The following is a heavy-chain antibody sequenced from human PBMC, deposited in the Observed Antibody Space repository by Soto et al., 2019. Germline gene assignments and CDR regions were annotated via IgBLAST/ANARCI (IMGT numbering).Heavy chain of an antibody. CDR2: ITPYNGNA. J-gene: IGHJ4*02. CDR1: GYTFSNFG. Sequence: ASVKVSCKASGYTFSNFGVNWVRQAPGQGLEWMGWITPYNGNANYAQKHQDRLTITTDTSTNTAYLELRSLRSDDTAVYFCARARMHSGAYHDYWGQGTLVTVSP. V-gene: IGHV1-18*04. D-gene: IGHD1-26*01. CDR3: ARARMHSGAYHDY.